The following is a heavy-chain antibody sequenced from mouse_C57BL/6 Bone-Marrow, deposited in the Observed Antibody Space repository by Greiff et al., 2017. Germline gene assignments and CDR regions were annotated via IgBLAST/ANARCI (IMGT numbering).Heavy chain of an antibody. CDR1: GYAFSSSW. Sequence: QVQLQQSGPELVKPGASVKISCKASGYAFSSSWMNWVKQRPGKGLEWIGRIYPGDGDTNYNGKFKGKATLTADKSSSTAYMQRSSLTSEDSAVYFCAWAMDYWGQGTSVTVSS. CDR2: IYPGDGDT. J-gene: IGHJ4*01. V-gene: IGHV1-82*01. CDR3: AWAMDY.